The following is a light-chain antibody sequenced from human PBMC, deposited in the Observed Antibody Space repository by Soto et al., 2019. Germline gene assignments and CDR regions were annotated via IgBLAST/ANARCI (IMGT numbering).Light chain of an antibody. CDR1: QSISSY. CDR2: AAS. V-gene: IGKV1-39*01. J-gene: IGKJ4*01. CDR3: QQSYSTPLT. Sequence: DIQITQSPSSLSASVGDRVTITCRASQSISSYLNWYQQKPGKAPKLLIYAASSLQSGGPSRFSGSGSGTDFTLTISSLQPEDFATYYCQQSYSTPLTFGGGTKVDIK.